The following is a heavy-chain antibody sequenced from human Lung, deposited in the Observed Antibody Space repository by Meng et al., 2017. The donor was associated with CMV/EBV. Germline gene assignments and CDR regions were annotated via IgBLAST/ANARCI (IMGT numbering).Heavy chain of an antibody. CDR2: IHVDGGGI. Sequence: EVQLVESGVGLFQPGGSVSFSCMVSGFTLRSYWMHWVRQAPGKGLEWVSRIHVDGGGISYADSVKGRFTISKDDARNSLHLQMNSLRVEDTAVYYCARGLEENLGWEMGYWGQGTLVTVAS. V-gene: IGHV3-74*01. CDR3: ARGLEENLGWEMGY. CDR1: GFTLRSYW. D-gene: IGHD1-26*01. J-gene: IGHJ4*02.